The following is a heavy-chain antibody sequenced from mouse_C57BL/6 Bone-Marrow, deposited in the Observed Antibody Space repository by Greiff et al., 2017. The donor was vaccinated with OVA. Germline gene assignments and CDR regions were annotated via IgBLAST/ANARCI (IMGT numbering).Heavy chain of an antibody. Sequence: EVKLVESGGGLVQPGGSLSLSCAASGFTFTDYYMRWVRQPPGKALEWLGFIRNKANGYTTEYSASVKGRFTISRDNSQSILYLQMNSLSAEYSATYYCASSLYDYNAMDYWGQGTSVTVSS. CDR1: GFTFTDYY. CDR3: ASSLYDYNAMDY. D-gene: IGHD2-3*01. V-gene: IGHV7-3*01. CDR2: IRNKANGYTT. J-gene: IGHJ4*01.